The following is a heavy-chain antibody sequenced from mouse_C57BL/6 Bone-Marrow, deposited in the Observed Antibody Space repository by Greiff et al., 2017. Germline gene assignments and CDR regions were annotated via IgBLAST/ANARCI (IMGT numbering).Heavy chain of an antibody. D-gene: IGHD2-10*02. CDR2: IHPSSGYT. Sequence: QVQLQQSGAELARPGASVKMSCKASGYTFTSYTMHWVKQRPGQGLEWIGYIHPSSGYTKYNQKFKDKATLPADKSSSTAYMQLSSLTSDDSAVYYGARSVWWFAYWGQGTLVTVSA. V-gene: IGHV1-4*01. J-gene: IGHJ3*01. CDR1: GYTFTSYT. CDR3: ARSVWWFAY.